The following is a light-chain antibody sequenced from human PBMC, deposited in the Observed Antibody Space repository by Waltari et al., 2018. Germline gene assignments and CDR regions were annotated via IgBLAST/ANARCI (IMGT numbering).Light chain of an antibody. Sequence: QSALTQPPPTSATPGQRATISCSGSRSNIGSHYVYLYQQLPGTAPKLFIYTNTQRPPGVPDRFSASKSGTSASLAISGLQLEDEADYYCASWDDSLSGWVFGGGTKVTVL. V-gene: IGLV1-47*01. CDR2: TNT. CDR1: RSNIGSHY. J-gene: IGLJ3*02. CDR3: ASWDDSLSGWV.